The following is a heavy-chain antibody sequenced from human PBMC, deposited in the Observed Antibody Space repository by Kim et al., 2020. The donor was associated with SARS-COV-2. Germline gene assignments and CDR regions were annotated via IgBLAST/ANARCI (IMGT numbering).Heavy chain of an antibody. CDR1: GGSISSYY. D-gene: IGHD3-10*01. Sequence: SETLSLTCTVSGGSISSYYWSWIRQPPGKGLEWIGYIYYSGSTNYNPSLKSRATISVDTTKNQFSLKLSSVTAADTAVYYCARVTNRGYYYYYYYMDVWGKGTTVTVSS. V-gene: IGHV4-59*01. CDR3: ARVTNRGYYYYYYYMDV. CDR2: IYYSGST. J-gene: IGHJ6*03.